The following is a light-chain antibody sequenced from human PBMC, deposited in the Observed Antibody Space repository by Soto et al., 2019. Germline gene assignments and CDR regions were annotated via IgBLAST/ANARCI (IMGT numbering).Light chain of an antibody. J-gene: IGKJ2*01. CDR3: LQHNDYPYT. CDR2: AAS. Sequence: DIQMTQSPSTLSVSVGDRVTITCRASQTISSWLAWYQQKPGKAPKLLIYAASRLQSGVPSRFSAGGSGTEFILTISSLQPEDFATYYCLQHNDYPYTFGQGTKVDIK. CDR1: QTISSW. V-gene: IGKV1-5*01.